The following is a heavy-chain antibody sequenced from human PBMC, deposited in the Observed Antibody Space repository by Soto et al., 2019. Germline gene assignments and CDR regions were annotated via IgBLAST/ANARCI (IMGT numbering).Heavy chain of an antibody. CDR1: GFTFSDYA. V-gene: IGHV3-30*18. J-gene: IGHJ4*02. Sequence: VQLVESGGGVVQPGRSLRLSCAASGFTFSDYAMHWVRQAPGKGLEWVAVVSHDGRNTHYADSVKGRFTISRDSSMNTVSLEMTRRRAEKRAVYCCAKGGRQWLVTSDFNYRGQGGLVTVST. CDR3: AKGGRQWLVTSDFNY. D-gene: IGHD6-19*01. CDR2: VSHDGRNT.